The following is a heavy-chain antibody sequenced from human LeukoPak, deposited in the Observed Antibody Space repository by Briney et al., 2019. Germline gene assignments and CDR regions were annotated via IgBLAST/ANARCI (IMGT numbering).Heavy chain of an antibody. J-gene: IGHJ4*02. CDR2: IYYSGST. CDR3: ATTGPDDDY. CDR1: GGSISSYY. V-gene: IGHV4-59*08. Sequence: SETLSLTCTVSGGSISSYYWSWIRQPPGKGLEWIGYIYYSGSTNYNPSLKSRVTKSVDTSKNQFSLKLSSVTAADTAVYYCATTGPDDDYWGQGTLVTVSS.